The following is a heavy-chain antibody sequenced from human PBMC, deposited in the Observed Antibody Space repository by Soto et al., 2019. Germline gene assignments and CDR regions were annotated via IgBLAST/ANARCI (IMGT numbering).Heavy chain of an antibody. D-gene: IGHD6-19*01. CDR3: ARETRYSSGRRYYGMDV. Sequence: QVQLVQSGAEVKKPGASVKVSCKASGYTFTSYGISWVRQAPGQGLEWMGWISAYNGNTNYAQKLQGRVTMTTDTSTSTAYMELRSLRSHDTAVYYCARETRYSSGRRYYGMDVWGQGTTVTVSS. CDR2: ISAYNGNT. CDR1: GYTFTSYG. V-gene: IGHV1-18*01. J-gene: IGHJ6*02.